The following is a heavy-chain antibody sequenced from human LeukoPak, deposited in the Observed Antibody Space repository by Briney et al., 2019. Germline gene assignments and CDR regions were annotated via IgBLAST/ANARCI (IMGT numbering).Heavy chain of an antibody. CDR3: AKSDWFDP. CDR1: GFTFSTYW. J-gene: IGHJ5*02. V-gene: IGHV3-74*01. Sequence: EAGGSLRLSCAASGFTFSTYWMHWVRQAPGKGPVWVSRIKSDGTITGYADSVKGRFTISRDNAKNTLYLQMNSLRVEDTAVYYCAKSDWFDPWGQGTLVTVSS. CDR2: IKSDGTIT.